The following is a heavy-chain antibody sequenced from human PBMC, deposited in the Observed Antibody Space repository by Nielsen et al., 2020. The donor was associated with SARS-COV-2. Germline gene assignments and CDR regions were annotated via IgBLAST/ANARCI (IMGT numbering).Heavy chain of an antibody. V-gene: IGHV3-30*04. CDR1: DFAFTQYA. CDR3: ARTPPHPHYHYHYGMDV. J-gene: IGHJ6*02. Sequence: GGSLRLSCAASDFAFTQYAMHWVRQAPGKGLEWVAVISYDGTNRDYADSVTGRFTISRDNSKGTVSLHMNSLRAEDTAVYYCARTPPHPHYHYHYGMDVWGQGTTVTVSS. CDR2: ISYDGTNR.